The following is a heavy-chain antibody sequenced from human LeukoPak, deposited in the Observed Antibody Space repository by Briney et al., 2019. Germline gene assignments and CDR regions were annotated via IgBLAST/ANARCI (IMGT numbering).Heavy chain of an antibody. V-gene: IGHV4-39*01. D-gene: IGHD1-26*01. CDR2: IYHSGST. J-gene: IGHJ3*02. Sequence: SETLSLTCSVSGGSISSSNSYYYWGWIRQPPGKGLEWIGSIYHSGSTYYNPSLKSRLIISVDTSKNQFSLKLASVTAADTAVYYCAGRGVGATMASFDIWGQGSMVTVSS. CDR1: GGSISSSNSYYY. CDR3: AGRGVGATMASFDI.